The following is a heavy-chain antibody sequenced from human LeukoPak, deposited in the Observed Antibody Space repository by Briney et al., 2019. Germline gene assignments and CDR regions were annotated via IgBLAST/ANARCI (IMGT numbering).Heavy chain of an antibody. CDR3: ASTSYYYDSSGYYPRD. D-gene: IGHD3-22*01. V-gene: IGHV4-30-4*08. CDR1: GGSISSGDYY. Sequence: SETLSLTCTVSGGSISSGDYYWRWIRQPPGKGLEWIGYIYYSGSTYYNPSLKSRVTISVDTSKNQFSLKLSSVTAADTAVYYCASTSYYYDSSGYYPRDWGQGTLVTVSS. J-gene: IGHJ4*02. CDR2: IYYSGST.